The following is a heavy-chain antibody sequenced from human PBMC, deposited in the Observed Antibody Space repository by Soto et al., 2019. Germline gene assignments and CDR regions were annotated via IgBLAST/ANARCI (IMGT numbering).Heavy chain of an antibody. CDR1: GFTFSSYG. CDR3: ARVGNGWYFDY. J-gene: IGHJ4*02. CDR2: IWYDGSNK. D-gene: IGHD6-19*01. Sequence: QVQLVESGGGVVQPGRSLRLSCAASGFTFSSYGMHWVRQAPGKGLEGVTVIWYDGSNKYYADSVKGRFTISRDSSENTLYMQMNRLRAEDTAVYYCARVGNGWYFDYWGQGTLVTVSS. V-gene: IGHV3-33*01.